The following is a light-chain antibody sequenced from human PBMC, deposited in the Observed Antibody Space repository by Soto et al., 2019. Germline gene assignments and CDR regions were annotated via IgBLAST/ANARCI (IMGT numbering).Light chain of an antibody. J-gene: IGKJ3*01. V-gene: IGKV3-11*01. CDR1: QSVSSY. CDR3: QQRSNWLFT. CDR2: DAS. Sequence: EIVLTQSPATLSLSPGERATLSCRASQSVSSYLAWYQQKPCQAPRLLIYDASNRATGIPARFSGSGPGADFTLTISGLEPEDLAVYYCQQRSNWLFTFGPGTKVDIK.